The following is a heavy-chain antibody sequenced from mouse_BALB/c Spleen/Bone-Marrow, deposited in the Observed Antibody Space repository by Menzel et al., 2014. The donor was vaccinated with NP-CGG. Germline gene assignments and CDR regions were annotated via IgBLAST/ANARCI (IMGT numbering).Heavy chain of an antibody. CDR2: ILPESGST. CDR1: GYTFSSYW. CDR3: ARTPGVLYFFDY. J-gene: IGHJ2*01. V-gene: IGHV1-9*01. Sequence: QVQLQQSGAELMKPGDSVKISCKSSGYTFSSYWIEWVKQRPGHGLEWIGEILPESGSTNYNEKFRGKATFTADTSSXTAYMQLSSLTSEDSAVYYCARTPGVLYFFDYWGQGTTLTVSS.